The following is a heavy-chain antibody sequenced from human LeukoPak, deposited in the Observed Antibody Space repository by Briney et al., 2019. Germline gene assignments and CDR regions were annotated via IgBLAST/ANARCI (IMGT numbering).Heavy chain of an antibody. CDR1: GGSISSYY. J-gene: IGHJ3*02. CDR3: ARDRRESSKPNDAFDI. CDR2: IYYTGAT. Sequence: SETLSLTCSVSGGSISSYYWSWVRQSPGKGLEWIGYIYYTGATYYNPSLESRVTVSIDTSKRQLSLELRSVTAADTAVYFCARDRRESSKPNDAFDIWGQGTMVTVSA. V-gene: IGHV4-59*01. D-gene: IGHD4-11*01.